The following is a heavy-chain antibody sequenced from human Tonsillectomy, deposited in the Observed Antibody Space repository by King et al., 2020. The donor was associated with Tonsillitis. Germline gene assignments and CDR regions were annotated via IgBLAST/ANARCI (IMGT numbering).Heavy chain of an antibody. J-gene: IGHJ6*03. CDR2: ISSSSTDL. V-gene: IGHV3-21*01. D-gene: IGHD3-16*02. CDR1: EFTFSSYT. Sequence: VQLVESGGGLVKPGGSLRLSCAASEFTFSSYTMNWVRQAPGKGLEWVSSISSSSTDLYHADSVKGRFTISRDNAKNSLFLQMNSLRAEDTAVYYCARGYDYVWWSDRPYYMYVWSKGTTVTVSS. CDR3: ARGYDYVWWSDRPYYMYV.